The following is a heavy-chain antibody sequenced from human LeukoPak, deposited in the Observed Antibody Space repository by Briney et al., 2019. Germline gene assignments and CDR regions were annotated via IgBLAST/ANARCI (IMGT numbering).Heavy chain of an antibody. D-gene: IGHD2-2*01. CDR3: ATGPTMPEPDTSPGLLDF. J-gene: IGHJ4*02. Sequence: ASVKVSCKVSGYSLTELSTHWVRQAPGKGLKWMGGVDPESGAAMYAQKLQGRVTMTEDTSTDTAYMELNSLTSDDTAVYYCATGPTMPEPDTSPGLLDFWGQGTLVTVSS. CDR2: VDPESGAA. V-gene: IGHV1-24*01. CDR1: GYSLTELS.